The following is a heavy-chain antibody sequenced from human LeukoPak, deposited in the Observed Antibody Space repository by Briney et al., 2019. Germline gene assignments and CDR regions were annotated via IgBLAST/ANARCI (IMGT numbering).Heavy chain of an antibody. CDR2: IYYSGST. Sequence: SETLSLTCTVSGGSISSYYWSWIRQPPGKGLEWIGYIYYSGSTNYNPSPKSRVTISVDTSKNQFSLKLSSVTAADTAVYYCASRSSGWYWYFDLWGRGTLVTVSS. CDR3: ASRSSGWYWYFDL. J-gene: IGHJ2*01. D-gene: IGHD6-19*01. V-gene: IGHV4-59*01. CDR1: GGSISSYY.